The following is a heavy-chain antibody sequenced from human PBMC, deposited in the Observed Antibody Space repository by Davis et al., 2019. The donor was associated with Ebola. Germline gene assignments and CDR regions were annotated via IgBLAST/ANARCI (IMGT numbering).Heavy chain of an antibody. CDR1: GGTFSSYA. J-gene: IGHJ4*02. CDR3: ARDRPYNWNIFEN. CDR2: IIPIFGTA. Sequence: SVKVSCKASGGTFSSYAISWVRQAPGQGLEWMGGIIPIFGTANYAQKFQGRVTITADESTSTAYMELSSLRSEDTAVYYCARDRPYNWNIFENWGQGTLVTVSS. D-gene: IGHD1/OR15-1a*01. V-gene: IGHV1-69*13.